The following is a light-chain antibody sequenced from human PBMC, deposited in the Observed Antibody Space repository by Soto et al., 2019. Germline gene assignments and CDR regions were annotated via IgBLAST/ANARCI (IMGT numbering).Light chain of an antibody. Sequence: QPVLTQSPSASASLGASVKLTCTLSSGHSSYAIAWHQQQPEKGPRFLMKLNSDGSHSKGDGISDRFSGSSSGAERYLTSSSLQSEDEADYYCQTWGADSVIFGGGTKLTVL. CDR2: LNSDGSH. CDR1: SGHSSYA. CDR3: QTWGADSVI. V-gene: IGLV4-69*01. J-gene: IGLJ2*01.